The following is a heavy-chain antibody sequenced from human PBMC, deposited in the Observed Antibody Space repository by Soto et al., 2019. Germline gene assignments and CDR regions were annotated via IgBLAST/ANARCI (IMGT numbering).Heavy chain of an antibody. Sequence: EVQLLESGGGLVQPGGSLSLSCAASGFTFSSYAMSWVRQAPGKGLEWVPAISGSGGSTYYADSVKGRFTISRDNSKNTLYRQMNSLRVEDTAVYYCAKSDYGDYVSVVVIRGQGTMVTVSS. J-gene: IGHJ3*02. CDR2: ISGSGGST. D-gene: IGHD4-17*01. CDR1: GFTFSSYA. CDR3: AKSDYGDYVSVVVI. V-gene: IGHV3-23*01.